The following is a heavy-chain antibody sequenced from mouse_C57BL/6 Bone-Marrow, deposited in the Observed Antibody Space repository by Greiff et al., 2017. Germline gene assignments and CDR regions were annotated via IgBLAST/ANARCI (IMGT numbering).Heavy chain of an antibody. CDR2: IDPSDSYT. J-gene: IGHJ2*01. CDR3: ARDYSNRYYFDY. CDR1: GYTFTSYW. D-gene: IGHD2-5*01. Sequence: VQLQQPGAELVMPGASVKLSCKASGYTFTSYWMHWVKQRPGQGLEWIGGIDPSDSYTNYNQKFKGKSTLTVDKSSSTAYMQLSSLTSEDSAVYYCARDYSNRYYFDYWGQGTTLTVSS. V-gene: IGHV1-69*01.